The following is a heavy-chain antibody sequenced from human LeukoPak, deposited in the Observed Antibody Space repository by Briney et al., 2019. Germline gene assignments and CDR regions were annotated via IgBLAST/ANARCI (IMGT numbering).Heavy chain of an antibody. D-gene: IGHD3-22*01. V-gene: IGHV3-7*05. Sequence: GGSLRLSCTASGFTFTTYWMTWVRQAPGEGLEWVANIKQDGSEIYYGDSVRGRFTISRDNAKNSLYLQMNSLRAEDTAVYYCARGGDTIGSIRSPFDIWGQGTMVTVSS. CDR2: IKQDGSEI. J-gene: IGHJ3*02. CDR3: ARGGDTIGSIRSPFDI. CDR1: GFTFTTYW.